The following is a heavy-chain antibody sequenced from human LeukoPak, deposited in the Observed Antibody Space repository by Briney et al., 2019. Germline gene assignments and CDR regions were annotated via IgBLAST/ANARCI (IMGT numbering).Heavy chain of an antibody. D-gene: IGHD2-8*01. J-gene: IGHJ6*03. CDR2: ISSSGST. CDR3: ARGYPDCTNGVCWFGTVGSGPYYYMDV. CDR1: GDSISSGDYY. V-gene: IGHV4-61*02. Sequence: RSSETLSLTCTVSGDSISSGDYYWSWIRQPAGKGLEWIGRISSSGSTNYNPSLKSRVTISVDTSKNQFSLKLSSVTAADTAVYYCARGYPDCTNGVCWFGTVGSGPYYYMDVWGKGTTVTVSS.